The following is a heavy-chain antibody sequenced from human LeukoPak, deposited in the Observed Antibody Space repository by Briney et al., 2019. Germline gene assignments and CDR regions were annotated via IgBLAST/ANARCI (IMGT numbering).Heavy chain of an antibody. CDR1: GGSISSGGYY. Sequence: SETLSLTCTVSGGSISSGGYYWSWIRQHPGKGLEWIGYIYYSGSTNYNPSLKSRVTISVDTSKNQFSLKLSSVTAADTAVYYCAGDRGGSYYYGSGSYYRRGIFDYWGQGTLVTVSS. CDR2: IYYSGST. CDR3: AGDRGGSYYYGSGSYYRRGIFDY. V-gene: IGHV4-61*08. D-gene: IGHD3-10*01. J-gene: IGHJ4*02.